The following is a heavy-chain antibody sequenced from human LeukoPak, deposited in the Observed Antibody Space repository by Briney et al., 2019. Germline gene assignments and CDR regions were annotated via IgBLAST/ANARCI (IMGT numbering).Heavy chain of an antibody. D-gene: IGHD3-3*01. V-gene: IGHV3-23*01. CDR1: GFTFSSYA. J-gene: IGHJ4*02. Sequence: GGSLRLSCAASGFTFSSYAMSWVRQAPGKGLEWVSAISGSGGSTYYADSVKGRFTISRDNSKNTLYLQMNSLRAEDTAVYYCAKGFWSGYYNPCLDYWGQGTLVTVSS. CDR2: ISGSGGST. CDR3: AKGFWSGYYNPCLDY.